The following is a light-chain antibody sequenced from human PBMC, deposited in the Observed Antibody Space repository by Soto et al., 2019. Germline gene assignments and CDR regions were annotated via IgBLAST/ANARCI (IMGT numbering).Light chain of an antibody. CDR1: QSVSSN. V-gene: IGKV1-9*01. J-gene: IGKJ1*01. Sequence: ILMTQSPASLSASAGDRATITCRASQSVSSNLAWYQQKPGKAPKLLIYAASTRQSGVPARFSGSGSGTEFTLTIGSLQPEDFAAYYCQQHNDYPRTFGQGTKVDIK. CDR3: QQHNDYPRT. CDR2: AAS.